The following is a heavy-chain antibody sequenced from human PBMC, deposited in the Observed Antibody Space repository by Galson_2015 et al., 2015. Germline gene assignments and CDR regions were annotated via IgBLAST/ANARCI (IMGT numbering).Heavy chain of an antibody. CDR3: ARANAYYYGSGSDSGPFGY. D-gene: IGHD3-10*01. J-gene: IGHJ4*02. CDR2: IYYSGST. V-gene: IGHV4-31*03. Sequence: TLSLTCTVSGGSISSGGNYWRWIRPHPGKGLEWIGYIYYSGSTYYNPSLKSRVTISVDTSKNQFSLKLSSVTAADTAVYYCARANAYYYGSGSDSGPFGYWGQGTLVTVSS. CDR1: GGSISSGGNY.